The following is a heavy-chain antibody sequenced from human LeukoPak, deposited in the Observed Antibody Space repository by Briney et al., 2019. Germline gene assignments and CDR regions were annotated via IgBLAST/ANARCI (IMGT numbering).Heavy chain of an antibody. CDR3: AKDPRGFWSGSFDY. D-gene: IGHD3-3*01. V-gene: IGHV3-30*18. J-gene: IGHJ4*02. Sequence: GGSLRLSCAASGFTFSSYGMHWVRQAPGQGLEWVAVISYDGSNKYYADSVKGRFTISRDNSKNTLYLQMNSLRAEDTAVYYCAKDPRGFWSGSFDYWGQGTLVTVSS. CDR2: ISYDGSNK. CDR1: GFTFSSYG.